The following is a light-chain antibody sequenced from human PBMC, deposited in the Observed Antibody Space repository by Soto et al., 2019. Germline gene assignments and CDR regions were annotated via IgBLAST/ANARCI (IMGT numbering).Light chain of an antibody. J-gene: IGLJ1*01. CDR3: ISYTSSSTV. CDR2: DVR. CDR1: SSDVGGYNY. V-gene: IGLV2-14*01. Sequence: QSVLTQPASVSGSPGQSITISCTGTSSDVGGYNYDSWYQQHPGKAPKLMIYDVRNRPSGVSNRFSGSKSGNTASLTISGLQAEDEADYSCISYTSSSTVFGTGTKLTVL.